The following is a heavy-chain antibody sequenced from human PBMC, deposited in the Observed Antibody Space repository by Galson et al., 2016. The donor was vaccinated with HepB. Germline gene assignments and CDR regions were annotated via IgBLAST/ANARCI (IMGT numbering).Heavy chain of an antibody. Sequence: PALVKPTQTLTLTCTVSGLSLTSNQVCVSWVRQPPGKALEWLALIDWDYVPYFSASLRTRLAISKDTSRNQVVLKMSNMDPVDTGTYYCVRIRCRGYYFSWFDPWGQGTLVTVSA. D-gene: IGHD3-22*01. CDR3: VRIRCRGYYFSWFDP. J-gene: IGHJ5*01. V-gene: IGHV2-70*18. CDR1: GLSLTSNQVC. CDR2: IDWDYVP.